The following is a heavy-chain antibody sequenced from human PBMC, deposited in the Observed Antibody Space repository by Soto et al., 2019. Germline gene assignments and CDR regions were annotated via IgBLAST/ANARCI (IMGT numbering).Heavy chain of an antibody. CDR1: GFTFSSYS. V-gene: IGHV3-48*02. D-gene: IGHD3-16*01. J-gene: IGHJ5*02. Sequence: EVQLVESGGGLVQPGGSLRLSCAASGFTFSSYSMNWVRQAPGKGLEWVSYISSSSSTIYYADSMKGRFTISRDNAKNSLYLQMNSLRDEDTAVYYCAREGLGGYGWGYNWFDPWGQGTLVTVSS. CDR3: AREGLGGYGWGYNWFDP. CDR2: ISSSSSTI.